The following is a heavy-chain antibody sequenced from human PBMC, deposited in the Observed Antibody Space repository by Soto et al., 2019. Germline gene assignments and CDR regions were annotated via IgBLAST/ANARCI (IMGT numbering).Heavy chain of an antibody. CDR1: GFSLSNYW. J-gene: IGHJ4*02. CDR2: IDRDGYSS. V-gene: IGHV3-74*01. Sequence: EVQLVESGGGVVQPGGSLRLSCAASGFSLSNYWMHWVRQVPGEGLVWVSRIDRDGYSSTYAEPMKGRFTISRDNAKNTLYLQINSLRAEYTAVYYCARQPIGTVTPDYWGQGTLVTVSS. CDR3: ARQPIGTVTPDY. D-gene: IGHD4-17*01.